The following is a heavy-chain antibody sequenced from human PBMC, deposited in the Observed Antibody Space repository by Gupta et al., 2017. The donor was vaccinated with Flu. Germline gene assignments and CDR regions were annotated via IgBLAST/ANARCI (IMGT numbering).Heavy chain of an antibody. CDR1: GFIFNNYE. D-gene: IGHD3-3*01. CDR2: ISSSGSTI. J-gene: IGHJ6*03. CDR3: ARVLYYYYYMDV. Sequence: EVQLVESGGGLVQPGGSLRLSCAASGFIFNNYEMNWVRQAPGKGLEWVSYISSSGSTIYYADSVKGRFTISRDNAKNSLYLQMNSLRAEDTAVYYCARVLYYYYYMDVWGKGTTVTVSS. V-gene: IGHV3-48*03.